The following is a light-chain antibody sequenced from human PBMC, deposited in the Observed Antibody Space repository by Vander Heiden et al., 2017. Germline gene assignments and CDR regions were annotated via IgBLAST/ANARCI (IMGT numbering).Light chain of an antibody. CDR3: QQYYTIPLT. V-gene: IGKV1-39*01. CDR2: AAS. J-gene: IGKJ4*01. CDR1: QNINIY. Sequence: DIQMTQSPSSLSAGVGDRVTITCRASQNINIYLNWYQQRPGKAPKLLMYAASNLQSGVPGRVSGSGSGTQFTLTINSLEAEDFAIYYCQQYYTIPLTFGGGTKVEIK.